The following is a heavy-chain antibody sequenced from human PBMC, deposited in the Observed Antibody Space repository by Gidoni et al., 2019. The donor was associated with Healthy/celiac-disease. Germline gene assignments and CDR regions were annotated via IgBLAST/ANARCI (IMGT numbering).Heavy chain of an antibody. CDR1: GGSLRSGGYY. D-gene: IGHD2-2*01. J-gene: IGHJ6*02. CDR2: IYYSVST. V-gene: IGHV4-31*03. Sequence: QVQLQESGPGLVKPSQTLSLTCTVSGGSLRSGGYYWSWIRQHPGKGLEWIGYIYYSVSTYYNPSLKSRVTISVDTSKNQFSLKLSSVTAADTAVYYCARGIGGYCSSTSCSPSPMDVWGQGTTVTVSS. CDR3: ARGIGGYCSSTSCSPSPMDV.